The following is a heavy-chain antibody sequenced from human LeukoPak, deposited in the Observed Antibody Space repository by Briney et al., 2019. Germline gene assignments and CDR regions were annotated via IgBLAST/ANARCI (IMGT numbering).Heavy chain of an antibody. CDR1: GFIFSTYA. Sequence: GGSLRLSCAASGFIFSTYAMNWVRQAPGKGLEWISGVSNSGVSTNYAASLKGRFTISRDNSKNMLYLQMNGLRAEDTAVYYCAKDWNPSPNWFGPWGQGTLVIVSS. CDR2: VSNSGVST. D-gene: IGHD1-1*01. J-gene: IGHJ5*02. V-gene: IGHV3-23*01. CDR3: AKDWNPSPNWFGP.